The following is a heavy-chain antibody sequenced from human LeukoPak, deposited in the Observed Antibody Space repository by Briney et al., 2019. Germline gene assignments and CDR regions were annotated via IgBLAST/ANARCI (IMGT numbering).Heavy chain of an antibody. CDR3: ARDPGWGALDY. Sequence: GGSLRLSCGASGFSFSTSWMTWVRQAPGKGLEWVANMNVDGSQKYPGDSVGGRFTISRDNVKNTLYLQMNSLRVEDTAVYYCARDPGWGALDYWGQGALVIVSS. V-gene: IGHV3-7*03. D-gene: IGHD3-16*01. J-gene: IGHJ4*02. CDR1: GFSFSTSW. CDR2: MNVDGSQK.